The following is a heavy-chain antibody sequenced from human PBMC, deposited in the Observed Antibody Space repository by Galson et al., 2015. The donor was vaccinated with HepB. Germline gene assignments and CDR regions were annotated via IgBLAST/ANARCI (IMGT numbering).Heavy chain of an antibody. CDR2: ISWNSGSI. CDR3: AKGRLLDYYGMDV. CDR1: GFTFDDYA. D-gene: IGHD3-10*01. V-gene: IGHV3-9*01. Sequence: SLRLSCAASGFTFDDYAMHWVRQAPGKGLEWVSGISWNSGSIGYADSVKGRFTISRDNAKNSLYLQMNSLRAEDTALYYCAKGRLLDYYGMDVWGQGTTVTVSS. J-gene: IGHJ6*02.